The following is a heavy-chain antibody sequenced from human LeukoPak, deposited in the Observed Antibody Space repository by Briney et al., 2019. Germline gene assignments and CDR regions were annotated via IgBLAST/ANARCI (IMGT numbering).Heavy chain of an antibody. D-gene: IGHD3-10*01. CDR2: INHSGST. CDR1: GGSFSGYY. J-gene: IGHJ4*02. CDR3: ARGVNGSGSYFYYFDY. Sequence: SETLSLTCAVYGGSFSGYYWSWIRQPPGKGLEWIGEINHSGSTNYNPSLKSRVTISVDTSKNQFSLKLSSVTAADTAVYYCARGVNGSGSYFYYFDYWGQGTLVTVSS. V-gene: IGHV4-34*01.